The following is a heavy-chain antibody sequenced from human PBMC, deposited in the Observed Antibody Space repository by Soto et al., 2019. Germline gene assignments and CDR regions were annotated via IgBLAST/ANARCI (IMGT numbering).Heavy chain of an antibody. CDR3: ARDGCSGSNCLNWFDP. V-gene: IGHV3-48*01. J-gene: IGHJ5*02. CDR1: GFTLRSYS. CDR2: ISSSSTTK. D-gene: IGHD2-15*01. Sequence: PGGSVRLPCAASGFTLRSYSMNWVGQAPGKGLEWVSYISSSSTTKYYADSVKGRFTISRDNAKNSLYPQMNSLRAEDTAVYYCARDGCSGSNCLNWFDPWGQGTLVTVSS.